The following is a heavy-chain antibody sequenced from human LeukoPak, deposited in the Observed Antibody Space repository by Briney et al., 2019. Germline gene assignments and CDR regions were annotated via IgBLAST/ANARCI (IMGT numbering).Heavy chain of an antibody. J-gene: IGHJ4*02. CDR2: IKQDRSEK. CDR1: GFTFTNYW. D-gene: IGHD3-3*01. Sequence: GGSLRLSCAASGFTFTNYWMSWVRQAPGKGLELVANIKQDRSEKYYVDSVKGRFTISRDNSKNTLYLQMNSLRTADTAVYFCAKGSTYHEFWGGYYFDFWGQGTLVTVSS. CDR3: AKGSTYHEFWGGYYFDF. V-gene: IGHV3-7*03.